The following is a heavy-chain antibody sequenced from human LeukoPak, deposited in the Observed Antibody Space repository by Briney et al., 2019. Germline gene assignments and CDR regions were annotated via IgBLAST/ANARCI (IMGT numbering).Heavy chain of an antibody. CDR2: ISSSGSTI. V-gene: IGHV3-48*03. CDR3: ARDQDYYGSGSYYDYYYYMDV. J-gene: IGHJ6*03. Sequence: GGSLRLSYAASGFTFSSYEMNWVRQAPGKGLEWVSYISSSGSTIYYADSVKGRFTISRDNAKNSLYLQMNSLRAEDTAVYYCARDQDYYGSGSYYDYYYYMDVWGKGTTVTVSS. CDR1: GFTFSSYE. D-gene: IGHD3-10*01.